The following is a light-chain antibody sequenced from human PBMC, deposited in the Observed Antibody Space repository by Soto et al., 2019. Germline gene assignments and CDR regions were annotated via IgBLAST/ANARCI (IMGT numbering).Light chain of an antibody. CDR3: QQSFSFPAT. V-gene: IGKV1-39*01. CDR1: QSISDS. CDR2: AAS. Sequence: DIQMTPSPSSLSASVGDRVTITCRASQSISDSLTWYQHKPGTAPKLLIYAASSLQSGVPSRFSGGGSGTDFTRTISSLQPEDFVNYCCQQSFSFPATFGGGTKVEIK. J-gene: IGKJ4*01.